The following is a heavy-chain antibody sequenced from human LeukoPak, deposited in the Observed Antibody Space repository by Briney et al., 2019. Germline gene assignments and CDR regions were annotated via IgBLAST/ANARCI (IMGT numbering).Heavy chain of an antibody. D-gene: IGHD3-22*01. Sequence: PGGSLRLSCAASGFTFSNNWMHWVRQAPGKGLVWVSRINSDGRTTTYADSVKGRFTISRDHAKNTLYLQMNSLRAEDTAVYYCAMIKEGWGQGTLVTVSS. CDR2: INSDGRTT. CDR3: AMIKEG. J-gene: IGHJ4*02. CDR1: GFTFSNNW. V-gene: IGHV3-74*01.